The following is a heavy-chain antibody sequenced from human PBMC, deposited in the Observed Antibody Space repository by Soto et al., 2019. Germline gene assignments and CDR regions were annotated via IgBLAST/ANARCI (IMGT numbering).Heavy chain of an antibody. J-gene: IGHJ5*02. Sequence: ASVKVSWKAAGYAITIYYMHWVRQAPGQGLEWMGIINPSGGSTSYAQKFQGRVTMTRDTSTSTVYMELSSLRSEDTAVYYCARAYTAMALGHWFDPWGQGTLVTVSS. D-gene: IGHD5-18*01. V-gene: IGHV1-46*01. CDR1: GYAITIYY. CDR2: INPSGGST. CDR3: ARAYTAMALGHWFDP.